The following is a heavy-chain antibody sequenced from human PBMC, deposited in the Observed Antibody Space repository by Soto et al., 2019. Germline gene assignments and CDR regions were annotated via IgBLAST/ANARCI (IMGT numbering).Heavy chain of an antibody. Sequence: ASVKVSCKASGYTFTSYAMHWVRQAPGQRLEWMGWINAGNGNTKYSQKFQGRVTITRDTSASTAYMELSSLRSEDTAVYYCAPSTPGNNWFDPWGQGTLVTVSS. CDR1: GYTFTSYA. D-gene: IGHD3-10*01. V-gene: IGHV1-3*01. J-gene: IGHJ5*02. CDR2: INAGNGNT. CDR3: APSTPGNNWFDP.